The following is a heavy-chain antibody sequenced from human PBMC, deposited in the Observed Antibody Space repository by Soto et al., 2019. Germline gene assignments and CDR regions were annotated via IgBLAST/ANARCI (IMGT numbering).Heavy chain of an antibody. CDR3: ARVITGTTFYYYYGMDV. CDR1: GYTFTSYG. J-gene: IGHJ6*02. CDR2: ISAYNGNT. Sequence: QVQLVQSGAEVKKPGASVKVSCKASGYTFTSYGISWVRQAPGQGLEWMGWISAYNGNTNYAHKLQGRVTMTTDTSTSTAYMELRSLRSDDTAVYYCARVITGTTFYYYYGMDVWGQGTTVTVSS. V-gene: IGHV1-18*01. D-gene: IGHD1-7*01.